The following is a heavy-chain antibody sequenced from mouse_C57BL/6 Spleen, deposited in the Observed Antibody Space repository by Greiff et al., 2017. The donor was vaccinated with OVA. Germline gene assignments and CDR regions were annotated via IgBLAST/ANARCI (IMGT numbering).Heavy chain of an antibody. V-gene: IGHV1-69*01. CDR2: IDPSDSYT. J-gene: IGHJ3*01. CDR1: GYTFTSYW. D-gene: IGHD4-1*01. Sequence: QVQLQQSGAELVMPGASVKLSCKASGYTFTSYWMHWVKQRPGQGLEWIGEIDPSDSYTNYNQKFKGKSTLNVDKSSSTAYMQLSSLTSEDSAVYYCARELGRGFAYWGQGTLVTVSA. CDR3: ARELGRGFAY.